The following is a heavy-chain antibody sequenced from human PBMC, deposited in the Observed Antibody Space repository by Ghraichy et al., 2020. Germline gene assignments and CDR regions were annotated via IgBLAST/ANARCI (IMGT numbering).Heavy chain of an antibody. V-gene: IGHV4-4*09. D-gene: IGHD2-15*01. CDR3: ARLDYSVALDF. CDR1: GDSLSGFY. J-gene: IGHJ4*02. CDR2: MHISGDI. Sequence: SETLSLTCTVSGDSLSGFYWTWIRQPPGGALELIGYMHISGDIKYKSSLKSRVTMSADTSRNEFSLTLKSTTAADTAMYYCARLDYSVALDFWGQGILITVSS.